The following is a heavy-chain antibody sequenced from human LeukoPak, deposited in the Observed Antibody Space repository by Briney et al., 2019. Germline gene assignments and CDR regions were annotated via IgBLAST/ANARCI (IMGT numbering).Heavy chain of an antibody. Sequence: GGSLRLSCAASGFTFSSYSMNWVRQAPGKGLEWVSYISSSGSTIYYADSVKGRFTISRDNAKNSLYLQMNSLRAEDTAVYYCASKLLPAAEQGLAYWGQGTLVTVSS. CDR3: ASKLLPAAEQGLAY. D-gene: IGHD2-2*01. V-gene: IGHV3-48*04. J-gene: IGHJ4*02. CDR1: GFTFSSYS. CDR2: ISSSGSTI.